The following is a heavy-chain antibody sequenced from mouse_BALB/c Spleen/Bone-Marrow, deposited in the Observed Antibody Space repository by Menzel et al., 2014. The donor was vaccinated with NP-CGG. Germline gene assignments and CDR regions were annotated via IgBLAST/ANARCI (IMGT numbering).Heavy chain of an antibody. CDR3: ARRIPYGYAMDY. D-gene: IGHD2-2*01. CDR1: GYTFTEYT. J-gene: IGHJ4*01. V-gene: IGHV1-22*01. Sequence: VQPQQFGPELVKPGASVKISCKTSGYTFTEYTMHWVKQSHGKSLEWIGTINPNNGGTSYNQKFKGKATLTVDKSSSTAYMELRSLTSEGSAVYYCARRIPYGYAMDYWGQGTSVTVSS. CDR2: INPNNGGT.